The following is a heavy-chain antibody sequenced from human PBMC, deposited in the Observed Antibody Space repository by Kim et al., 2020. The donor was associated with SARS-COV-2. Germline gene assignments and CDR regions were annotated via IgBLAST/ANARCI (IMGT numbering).Heavy chain of an antibody. Sequence: SETLSLTCTVSGGSISSYYWSWIRQPPGKGLEWIGYIYYSGSTNYNPSLKSRVTISVDTSKNQFSLKLSSVTAADTAVYYCARHLVTTTSFDIWGQGTMV. D-gene: IGHD4-17*01. CDR1: GGSISSYY. V-gene: IGHV4-59*08. J-gene: IGHJ3*02. CDR2: IYYSGST. CDR3: ARHLVTTTSFDI.